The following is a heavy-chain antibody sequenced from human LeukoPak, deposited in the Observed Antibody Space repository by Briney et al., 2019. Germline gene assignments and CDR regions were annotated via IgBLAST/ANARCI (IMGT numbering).Heavy chain of an antibody. CDR2: ISDDSSFT. CDR3: AKGRCSGPGCDSFDY. CDR1: GFTFSGYS. V-gene: IGHV3-23*01. Sequence: PGGSLRLSCAASGFTFSGYSMNWVRQAPGKGLECVSIISDDSSFTYYLDSVKGRSTFFRDNSKNTLYLHMNSLKAEDTAVYYCAKGRCSGPGCDSFDYWGQGALVTVSS. J-gene: IGHJ4*02. D-gene: IGHD5-12*01.